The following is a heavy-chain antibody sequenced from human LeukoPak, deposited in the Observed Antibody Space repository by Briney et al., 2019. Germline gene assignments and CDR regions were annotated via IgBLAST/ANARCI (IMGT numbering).Heavy chain of an antibody. Sequence: PSETLSLTCTVSGGSISSYYWSWIRQPPGKGLEWIGYIHYSGSTNYNPSLKSRVTISVDTSKNQFSLKLSSVTAADTAVYYCARRTGSGYYVFDYWGQGTLVTVSS. CDR2: IHYSGST. D-gene: IGHD3-3*01. V-gene: IGHV4-59*01. CDR3: ARRTGSGYYVFDY. CDR1: GGSISSYY. J-gene: IGHJ4*02.